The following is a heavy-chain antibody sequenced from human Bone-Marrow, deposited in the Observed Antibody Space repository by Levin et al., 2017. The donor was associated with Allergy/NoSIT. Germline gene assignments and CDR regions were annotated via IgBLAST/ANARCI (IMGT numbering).Heavy chain of an antibody. J-gene: IGHJ6*02. CDR2: VDQSVNT. CDR3: ARDWSPSSGYYFPAMGV. Sequence: SETLSLTCAVYGGSFNGYYWSWIRQPPGKGLEWIGDVDQSVNTNSNPSLKSRVAISVDTSKNQFVLKLSSVTAADTAMYYCARDWSPSSGYYFPAMGVWGQGTTVIVSS. D-gene: IGHD3-22*01. CDR1: GGSFNGYY. V-gene: IGHV4-34*01.